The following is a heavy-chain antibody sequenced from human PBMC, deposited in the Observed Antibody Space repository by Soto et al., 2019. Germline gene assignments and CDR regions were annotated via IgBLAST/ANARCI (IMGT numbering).Heavy chain of an antibody. Sequence: QVQLVESGGGVVQPGRSLRLSCAASGFTFSGSGMHWVRQAPGKGLQWVTVIWYDGSYKYYADSVKGRFTISRDNSKNTLYLQMNSLRAEDTAVYYCARGVGYSYGRCDYWGQGPLVTVSS. D-gene: IGHD5-18*01. CDR2: IWYDGSYK. J-gene: IGHJ4*02. V-gene: IGHV3-33*01. CDR3: ARGVGYSYGRCDY. CDR1: GFTFSGSG.